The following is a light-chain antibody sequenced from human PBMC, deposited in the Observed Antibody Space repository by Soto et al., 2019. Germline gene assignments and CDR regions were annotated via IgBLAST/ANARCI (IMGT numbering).Light chain of an antibody. Sequence: EVVLTQSPGTLSLSPGERATLSCRASQSVSNTYVAWYQHIPGQTPRLLIYGASNRATGIPDRFSGSGSGTDFTLTISRLEPEDFAVYYCQQYDSSPWMFGQGTKVDIK. J-gene: IGKJ1*01. CDR3: QQYDSSPWM. V-gene: IGKV3-20*01. CDR1: QSVSNTY. CDR2: GAS.